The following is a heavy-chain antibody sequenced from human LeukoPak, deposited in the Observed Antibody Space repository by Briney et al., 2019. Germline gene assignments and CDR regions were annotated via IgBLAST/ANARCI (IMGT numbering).Heavy chain of an antibody. Sequence: SEPLSLTCAVSGGSISNGGYSWSWIRQPPGKGLEWIGYIYHSGSTYYNPSLKSRVTISVDRSKNQFSLKLSSVTAADTAVYYCARDSDYGGNSFFDYWGQGTLVTVSS. CDR3: ARDSDYGGNSFFDY. V-gene: IGHV4-30-2*01. CDR2: IYHSGST. J-gene: IGHJ4*02. D-gene: IGHD4-23*01. CDR1: GGSISNGGYS.